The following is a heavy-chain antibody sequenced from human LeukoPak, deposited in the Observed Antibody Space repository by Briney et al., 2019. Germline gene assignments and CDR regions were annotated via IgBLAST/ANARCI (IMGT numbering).Heavy chain of an antibody. CDR3: ATWYSSSWPGAFDI. V-gene: IGHV3-66*01. Sequence: GGSLRLSCAASEFSVGSSYMTWVRQAPGKGLEWVSLIYSGGSTYYADSVKGRFTISRDNSKNTLYLQMNSLRAEDTAVYYCATWYSSSWPGAFDIWGQGTMVTVSS. D-gene: IGHD6-13*01. CDR2: IYSGGST. CDR1: EFSVGSSY. J-gene: IGHJ3*02.